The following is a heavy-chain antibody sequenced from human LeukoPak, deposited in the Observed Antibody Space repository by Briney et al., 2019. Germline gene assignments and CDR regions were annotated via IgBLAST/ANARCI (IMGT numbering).Heavy chain of an antibody. CDR3: ARDPRIYCTNGICRDDYFDN. CDR2: ISSTSIYK. D-gene: IGHD2-8*01. CDR1: GFTFSSYS. V-gene: IGHV3-21*01. Sequence: GGSLRLSCAASGFTFSSYSMNWVGQAPGKGLEWVSSISSTSIYKYYADPVKGRFTISRDNAKDSLFLQMNSLRAEDTAIYYCARDPRIYCTNGICRDDYFDNWGQGTLVTVSS. J-gene: IGHJ4*02.